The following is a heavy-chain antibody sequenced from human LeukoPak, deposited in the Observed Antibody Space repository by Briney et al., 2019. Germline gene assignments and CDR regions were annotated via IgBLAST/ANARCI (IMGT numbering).Heavy chain of an antibody. V-gene: IGHV3-48*04. Sequence: GGSLRLSCAASGFTFSSYSMNWVRQAPGKGLEWVSYISSSGSTIYYADSVKGRFTISRDNAKNSLYLQMNSLRAEDTAVYYCARGTYYDFWSGYYTLDYWGQGTLVTVSS. D-gene: IGHD3-3*01. J-gene: IGHJ4*02. CDR1: GFTFSSYS. CDR3: ARGTYYDFWSGYYTLDY. CDR2: ISSSGSTI.